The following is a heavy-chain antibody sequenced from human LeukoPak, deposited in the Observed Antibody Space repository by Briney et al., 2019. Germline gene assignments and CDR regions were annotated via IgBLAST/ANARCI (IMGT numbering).Heavy chain of an antibody. J-gene: IGHJ5*02. D-gene: IGHD3-10*01. V-gene: IGHV3-48*04. Sequence: GGSLRLSCAASGFTFSSYSMNWVRQAPGKGLEWVSYISSSSSTIYYADSVKGRFTISRDNAKNSLYLQMNSLRAEDTAVYYCARGTMVRGVNPWGQGTLVTVSS. CDR2: ISSSSSTI. CDR1: GFTFSSYS. CDR3: ARGTMVRGVNP.